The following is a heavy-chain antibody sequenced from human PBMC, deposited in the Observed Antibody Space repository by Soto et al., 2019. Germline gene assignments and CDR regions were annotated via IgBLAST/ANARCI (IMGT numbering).Heavy chain of an antibody. V-gene: IGHV1-69*01. D-gene: IGHD5-12*01. J-gene: IGHJ6*02. CDR1: GGTFSSYA. Sequence: QVQLVQSGAEGKKPGSSVKVSCKASGGTFSSYAISWVRQAPGQGLEWMGGIIPIFGTANYAQKFQGRVTITSDESTSTAYMELSSLRSEDTAVYYCASPEMATTYYYSYGMDVWGQGTTVTVSS. CDR3: ASPEMATTYYYSYGMDV. CDR2: IIPIFGTA.